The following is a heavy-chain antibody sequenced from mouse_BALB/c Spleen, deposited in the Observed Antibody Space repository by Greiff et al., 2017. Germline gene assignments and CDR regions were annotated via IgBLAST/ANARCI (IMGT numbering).Heavy chain of an antibody. J-gene: IGHJ4*01. D-gene: IGHD2-14*01. V-gene: IGHV3-2*02. CDR1: GYSITSDYA. CDR3: AHRYDVRYYAMDY. Sequence: DVQLQESGPGLVKPSQSLSLTCTVTGYSITSDYAWNWIRQFPGNKLEWMGYISYSGSTSYNPSLKSRISITRDTSKNQFFLQLNSVTTEDTATYYCAHRYDVRYYAMDYWGQGTSVTVSS. CDR2: ISYSGST.